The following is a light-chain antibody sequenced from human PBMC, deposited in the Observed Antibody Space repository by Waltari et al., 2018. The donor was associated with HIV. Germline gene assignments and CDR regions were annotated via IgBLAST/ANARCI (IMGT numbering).Light chain of an antibody. CDR3: QQYDNLPFT. Sequence: DIQMTQSPSSLSAYVGDRVTITCQASQDISNYLNWYHQKPGKAPNLLIYDESNFETGGPSRFSGSGSVTDFSFTISSLQPVDLETDDCQQYDNLPFTLGGGTKVEIK. V-gene: IGKV1-33*01. CDR2: DES. J-gene: IGKJ4*01. CDR1: QDISNY.